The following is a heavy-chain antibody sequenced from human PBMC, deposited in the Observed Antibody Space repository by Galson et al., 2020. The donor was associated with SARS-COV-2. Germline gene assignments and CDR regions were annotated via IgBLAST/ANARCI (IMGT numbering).Heavy chain of an antibody. V-gene: IGHV3-33*01. D-gene: IGHD3-3*01. CDR1: GFTFSRYG. Sequence: GGSLRLSCAASGFTFSRYGMHWVRQAPGKGLEWVAVIWYDGSNKYYTDSVKGRFTISRDNSKNTLYLQMNSLRAEDTAVYHCARDSGVSRFLEWSPRSWGQGTLVTVSS. CDR3: ARDSGVSRFLEWSPRS. CDR2: IWYDGSNK. J-gene: IGHJ4*02.